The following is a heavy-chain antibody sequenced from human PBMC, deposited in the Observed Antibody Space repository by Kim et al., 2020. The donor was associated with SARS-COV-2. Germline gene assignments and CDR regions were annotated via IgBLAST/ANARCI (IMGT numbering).Heavy chain of an antibody. CDR3: ARGGSYSFEY. Sequence: GGSLRLSCAASGFTFSDYWMRWVRHSPGKGLEWVADLNQDGSDKHYMESVKGRFTISRDNANNSLFLQMDSLRAEDAALYYCARGGSYSFEYWSQGTLVT. CDR1: GFTFSDYW. J-gene: IGHJ4*02. CDR2: LNQDGSDK. D-gene: IGHD6-13*01. V-gene: IGHV3-7*01.